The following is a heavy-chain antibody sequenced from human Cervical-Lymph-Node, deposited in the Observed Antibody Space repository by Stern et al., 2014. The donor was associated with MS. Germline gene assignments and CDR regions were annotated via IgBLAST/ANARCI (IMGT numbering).Heavy chain of an antibody. J-gene: IGHJ4*02. D-gene: IGHD1-26*01. CDR1: ENTFPGYY. V-gene: IGHV1-2*02. Sequence: VQLGESVAEVKKPGASVKVTCKASENTFPGYYIHWVRQDPGQGRECMGWINPNSGATSYAQRFQDRVSLTSDTSNTLAYMELDRLTSDDTAVYYCARISLGSGIDYWGQGSLVTVSS. CDR3: ARISLGSGIDY. CDR2: INPNSGAT.